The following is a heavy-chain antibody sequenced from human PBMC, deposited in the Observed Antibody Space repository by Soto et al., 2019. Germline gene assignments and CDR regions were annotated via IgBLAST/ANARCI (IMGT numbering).Heavy chain of an antibody. CDR2: ISGSGGST. Sequence: VGSLRLSCAVSGVSFSSYAMSCVRQAPGKGLEWVSAISGSGGSTYYADSVKGRFTISRDNSKNTLYLQMNSLRAEDTAVYYCAKGYCSSTSCGYFDYWGQGTLVTVSS. V-gene: IGHV3-23*01. CDR1: GVSFSSYA. J-gene: IGHJ4*02. D-gene: IGHD2-2*01. CDR3: AKGYCSSTSCGYFDY.